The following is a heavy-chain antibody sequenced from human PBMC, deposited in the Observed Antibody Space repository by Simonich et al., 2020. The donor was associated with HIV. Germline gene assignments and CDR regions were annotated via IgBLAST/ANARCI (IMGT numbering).Heavy chain of an antibody. J-gene: IGHJ4*02. D-gene: IGHD7-27*01. Sequence: QSQLQESGPGLVKPSETLSLTCAVSGYSISSGYYWGWIRQPPGKGLEWIGNIYHSGSTYYNPSLKSRVTMSVDTSKNQFSLKLSSVTAADTAVYYCAGTGPLLDFWGQGTLVTVSS. CDR3: AGTGPLLDF. V-gene: IGHV4-38-2*01. CDR1: GYSISSGYY. CDR2: IYHSGST.